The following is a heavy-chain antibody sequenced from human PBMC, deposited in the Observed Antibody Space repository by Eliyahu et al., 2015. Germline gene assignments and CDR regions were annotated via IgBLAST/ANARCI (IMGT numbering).Heavy chain of an antibody. V-gene: IGHV4-34*01. Sequence: GEINHSGSTNYNPSLKSRVTISVDTSKNQFSLKLSSVTAADTAVYYCARGAKKVDYYDSSGPRGVRTRNWFDPWGQGTLVTVSS. CDR2: INHSGST. J-gene: IGHJ5*02. CDR3: ARGAKKVDYYDSSGPRGVRTRNWFDP. D-gene: IGHD3-22*01.